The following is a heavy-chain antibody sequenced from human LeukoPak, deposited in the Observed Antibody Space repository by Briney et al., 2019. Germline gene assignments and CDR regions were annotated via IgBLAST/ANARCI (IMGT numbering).Heavy chain of an antibody. D-gene: IGHD3-3*01. CDR2: ISYDGSNK. J-gene: IGHJ6*03. Sequence: GGSLRLSCAASGFTFSSYAMHWVRQAPGKGLEWVAIISYDGSNKYYADSVKGRFTISRDNSKNTLYLQMNSLRAEDTAVYYCARPEHDFWSGYYNPYYYYYMDVWGKGTTVTVSS. V-gene: IGHV3-30-3*01. CDR1: GFTFSSYA. CDR3: ARPEHDFWSGYYNPYYYYYMDV.